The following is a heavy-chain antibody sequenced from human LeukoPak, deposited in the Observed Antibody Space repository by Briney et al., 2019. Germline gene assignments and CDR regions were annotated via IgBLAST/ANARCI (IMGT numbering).Heavy chain of an antibody. CDR3: ARVSVRGVIMGGFDY. V-gene: IGHV1-3*01. CDR2: INAGNGNT. J-gene: IGHJ4*02. CDR1: GYTFTGYY. D-gene: IGHD3-10*01. Sequence: ASVKVSCKASGYTFTGYYMHWVRQAPGQRLEWMGWINAGNGNTKYSQKFQGRVTITRDTSASTADMELSSLRSEDTAVYYCARVSVRGVIMGGFDYWGQGTLVTVSS.